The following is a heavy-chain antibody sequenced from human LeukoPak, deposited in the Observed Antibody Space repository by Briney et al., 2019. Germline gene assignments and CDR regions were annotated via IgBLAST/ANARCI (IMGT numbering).Heavy chain of an antibody. D-gene: IGHD3-22*01. V-gene: IGHV3-48*03. Sequence: GGSLRLSCAASGFTFSSYEMNWVRPAPGKGLEWVSYISSSGSTIYYADSVKGRFTISRDNAKNSLYLQMNSLRAEDTAVYYCARGTSTYYYDSSGFWGQGTLVTVSS. J-gene: IGHJ4*02. CDR2: ISSSGSTI. CDR3: ARGTSTYYYDSSGF. CDR1: GFTFSSYE.